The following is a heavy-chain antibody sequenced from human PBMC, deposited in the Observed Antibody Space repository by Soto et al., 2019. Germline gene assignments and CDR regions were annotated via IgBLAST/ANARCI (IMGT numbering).Heavy chain of an antibody. CDR2: IYHTGST. V-gene: IGHV4-31*03. D-gene: IGHD2-2*01. Sequence: SETLSLTCSVSGGSISTVGHYWTWIRQPPGKGLEWIGSIYHTGSTYYSKSLRSRLTMSVDTSKSQFSLRLSSVTAADTAVYHCARGRNVLLPAALRYFAYCGQRSPVT. J-gene: IGHJ4*02. CDR1: GGSISTVGHY. CDR3: ARGRNVLLPAALRYFAY.